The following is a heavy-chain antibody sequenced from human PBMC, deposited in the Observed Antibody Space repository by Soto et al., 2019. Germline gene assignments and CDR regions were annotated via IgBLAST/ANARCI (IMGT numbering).Heavy chain of an antibody. Sequence: PGGSLRLSCAASGFTFSSYWMSWVRQAPGKGLEWVANIKQDGSEKYYVDSVKGRFTISRDNAKNSLYLQMNSLRAEDTAVYYCARDCGTGIRSCGGMDVWGQGTTVTVS. CDR3: ARDCGTGIRSCGGMDV. J-gene: IGHJ6*02. CDR2: IKQDGSEK. V-gene: IGHV3-7*01. CDR1: GFTFSSYW. D-gene: IGHD3-10*01.